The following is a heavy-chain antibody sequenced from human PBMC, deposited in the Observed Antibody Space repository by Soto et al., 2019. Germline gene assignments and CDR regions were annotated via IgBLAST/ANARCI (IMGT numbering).Heavy chain of an antibody. CDR3: ARGIFGVVIDIDAFDI. V-gene: IGHV3-20*01. D-gene: IGHD3-3*01. J-gene: IGHJ3*02. CDR1: GFTFDDYG. Sequence: EVQLVESGGGVVRPGGSLRLSCAASGFTFDDYGMSWVRQAPGKGLEWVSGINWNGGSTGYADSVKGRITISRDNAKNSLYLQMNSLRAEDTALYLCARGIFGVVIDIDAFDIWGQGTMVTVSS. CDR2: INWNGGST.